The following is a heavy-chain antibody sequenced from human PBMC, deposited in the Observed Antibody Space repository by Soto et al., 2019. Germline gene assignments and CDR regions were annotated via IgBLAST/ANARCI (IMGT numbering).Heavy chain of an antibody. CDR3: ARQNHYDSSGYYPLDY. CDR2: IYPGDSDT. Sequence: ESLKISCKGSGYSFTSYWIGWVRQMPGKGLEWMGIIYPGDSDTRYSPSFQGQVTISADKSISTAYLQWSSLKASDTAMYYCARQNHYDSSGYYPLDYWGQGTLVTVSS. CDR1: GYSFTSYW. D-gene: IGHD3-22*01. J-gene: IGHJ4*02. V-gene: IGHV5-51*01.